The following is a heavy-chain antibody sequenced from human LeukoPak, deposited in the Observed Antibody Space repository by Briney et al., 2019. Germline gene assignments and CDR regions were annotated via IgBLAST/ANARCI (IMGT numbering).Heavy chain of an antibody. V-gene: IGHV3-33*01. CDR1: GFSFSSYD. CDR2: IWYDGSNK. CDR3: ARRVYCSGSTCYTGPDALDI. J-gene: IGHJ3*02. Sequence: GGSLRLSCVASGFSFSSYDMHWVRQAPGKGPEGVAVIWYDGSNKYYADSVKGRFTISRDNSKNTLYLQMNSLRAEDTAVYYCARRVYCSGSTCYTGPDALDIWGQGTMVTVSS. D-gene: IGHD2-2*02.